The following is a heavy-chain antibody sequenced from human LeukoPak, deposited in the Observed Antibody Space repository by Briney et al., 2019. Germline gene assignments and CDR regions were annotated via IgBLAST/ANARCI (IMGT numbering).Heavy chain of an antibody. CDR2: ISYDGSNK. CDR3: AKDRGSYYYYYGMDV. CDR1: GFTFSSYG. V-gene: IGHV3-30*18. J-gene: IGHJ6*02. D-gene: IGHD3-10*01. Sequence: GGSLRLSCAASGFTFSSYGMHGVRQAPGRGLGWVAVISYDGSNKYYADSVKGRFTISRDNSKNTLYLQMNSLRAEDTAVYYCAKDRGSYYYYYGMDVWGQGTTVTVSS.